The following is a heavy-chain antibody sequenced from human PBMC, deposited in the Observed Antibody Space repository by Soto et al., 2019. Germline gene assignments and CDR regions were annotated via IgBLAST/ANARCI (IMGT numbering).Heavy chain of an antibody. CDR2: IYYSGST. J-gene: IGHJ5*02. CDR3: ARRAGVATTSFWFDP. Sequence: QLQLQESGPGLVKPSETLSLTCTVSGGSISSSSYYWGWIRQPPGKGLEWIGSIYYSGSTYYNPSLKSRVTISVDTSKNQFSLKLSSVTAADTAVYYCARRAGVATTSFWFDPWGQGTLVTVSS. D-gene: IGHD5-12*01. CDR1: GGSISSSSYY. V-gene: IGHV4-39*01.